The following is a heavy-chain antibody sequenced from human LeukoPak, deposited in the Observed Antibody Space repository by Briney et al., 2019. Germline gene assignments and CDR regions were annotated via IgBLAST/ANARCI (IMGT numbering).Heavy chain of an antibody. Sequence: GGSLTLSCAASGFTFSGYSMKGVRQAPGRGLVGGLSISSRSSYINYDASVKGRITISRDNAKNSLYLQTNSLRAEDTAVYYCAKERSIYVGAVPASTDHWGQGTLVTVSS. V-gene: IGHV3-21*01. CDR3: AKERSIYVGAVPASTDH. CDR1: GFTFSGYS. J-gene: IGHJ5*02. CDR2: ISSRSSYI. D-gene: IGHD2-2*01.